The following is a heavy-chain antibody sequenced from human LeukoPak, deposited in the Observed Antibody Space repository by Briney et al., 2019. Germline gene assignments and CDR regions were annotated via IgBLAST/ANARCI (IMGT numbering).Heavy chain of an antibody. V-gene: IGHV3-30-3*01. Sequence: GGSPRLSCAASGFTFSSYAMHWVRQAPGKGLEWVAVISYDGSNKYYADSVKGRFTISRDNSKNTLYLQMNSLRAEDTAVYYCARGPYYYDSSGYYHGDYWGQGTLVTVSS. CDR2: ISYDGSNK. CDR1: GFTFSSYA. J-gene: IGHJ4*02. D-gene: IGHD3-22*01. CDR3: ARGPYYYDSSGYYHGDY.